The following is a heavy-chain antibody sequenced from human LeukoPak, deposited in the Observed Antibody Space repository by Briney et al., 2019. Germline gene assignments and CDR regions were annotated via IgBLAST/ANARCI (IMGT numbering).Heavy chain of an antibody. Sequence: GGSLRLSCAASGFTFSSYAMSWVRQAPGKGLEWVSAISGSGGSTYYADSVKGRFTISRDNSKNMLYLQMNSLRAEDTAVYYCASDLLDLGAFDIWGQGTMVTVSS. D-gene: IGHD3/OR15-3a*01. V-gene: IGHV3-23*01. CDR1: GFTFSSYA. CDR3: ASDLLDLGAFDI. J-gene: IGHJ3*02. CDR2: ISGSGGST.